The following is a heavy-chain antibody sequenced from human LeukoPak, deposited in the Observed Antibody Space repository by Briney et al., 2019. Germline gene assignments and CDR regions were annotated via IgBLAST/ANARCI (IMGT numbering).Heavy chain of an antibody. Sequence: GGSLRLSCAASGFSFSSYAMFWVRQAPGKGLEWVSHISGSGGSTYSADSVKGRFTISRDNSKNTLYLQMISLGADDTAVYFCAKAPATGEGYYFYYMDVWGKGTTVTVSS. V-gene: IGHV3-23*01. J-gene: IGHJ6*03. CDR3: AKAPATGEGYYFYYMDV. CDR1: GFSFSSYA. D-gene: IGHD7-27*01. CDR2: ISGSGGST.